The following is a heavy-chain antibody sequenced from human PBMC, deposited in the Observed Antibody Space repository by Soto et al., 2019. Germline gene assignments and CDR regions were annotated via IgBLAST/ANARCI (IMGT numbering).Heavy chain of an antibody. CDR2: INPNSGGT. D-gene: IGHD3-3*01. CDR1: GYTFTGYH. Sequence: ASVKVSCKASGYTFTGYHMHWVRQAPGQGLEWMGWINPNSGGTNYAQKFQGRVTMTRDTSISTAYMELSRLRSGDTAVYYCARDFWSGYYTPYYYYYGMDVWGQGTTVTVSS. CDR3: ARDFWSGYYTPYYYYYGMDV. J-gene: IGHJ6*02. V-gene: IGHV1-2*02.